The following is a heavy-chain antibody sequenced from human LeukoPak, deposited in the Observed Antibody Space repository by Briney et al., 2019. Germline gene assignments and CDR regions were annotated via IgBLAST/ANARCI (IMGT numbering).Heavy chain of an antibody. Sequence: PGGSLSLSCAASGFIYSDYWMSWVRQAPGKGLEWVANIKTDGSEKYYVDSVKGRFTISRDNAKNSLYLQMSTLRAEDTAVYYCARGGWRPDPWGQGTLVTVSS. CDR1: GFIYSDYW. CDR2: IKTDGSEK. D-gene: IGHD6-19*01. V-gene: IGHV3-7*01. J-gene: IGHJ5*02. CDR3: ARGGWRPDP.